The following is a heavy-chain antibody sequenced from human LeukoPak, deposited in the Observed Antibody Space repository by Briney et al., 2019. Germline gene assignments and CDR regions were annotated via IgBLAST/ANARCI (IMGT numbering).Heavy chain of an antibody. D-gene: IGHD6-19*01. V-gene: IGHV3-33*01. CDR2: IWYDGSNK. Sequence: PGGSLRLSCAASGFTFSSYGMHWVRQAPGKGLEWVAVIWYDGSNKYYADSVKGRFTISRDNSKNTLYLQMNSLRAEDTAVYYCARARGIAVAGTVFGYYYYMDVWGKGTTVTVSS. CDR1: GFTFSSYG. J-gene: IGHJ6*03. CDR3: ARARGIAVAGTVFGYYYYMDV.